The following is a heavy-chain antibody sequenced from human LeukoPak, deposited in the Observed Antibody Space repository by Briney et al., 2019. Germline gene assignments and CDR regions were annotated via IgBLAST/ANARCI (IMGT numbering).Heavy chain of an antibody. CDR1: GYTFTGYY. V-gene: IGHV1-2*02. CDR2: INPNSGGT. D-gene: IGHD3-22*01. J-gene: IGHJ1*01. CDR3: ARDRDDSSGYLYFQH. Sequence: ASVKVSCKASGYTFTGYYMHWVRQAPGQGLEWMGWINPNSGGTNYAQKFQGRATMTRDTSISTAYMELSRLRSDDTAVYYCARDRDDSSGYLYFQHWGQGTLVTVSS.